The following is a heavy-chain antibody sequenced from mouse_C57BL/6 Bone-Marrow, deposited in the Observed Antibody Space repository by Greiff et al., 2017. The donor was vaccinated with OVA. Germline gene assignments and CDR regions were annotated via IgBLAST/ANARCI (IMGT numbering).Heavy chain of an antibody. CDR3: ARGAYCDTFAY. D-gene: IGHD1-1*01. CDR1: GYTFTSYG. CDR2: IYPGGGDT. V-gene: IGHV1-81*01. Sequence: QVQLLQSGAELARPGASVKLSCTASGYTFTSYGIRWVKQRTGQGLEWIGEIYPGGGDTYYNEKFKGKATLTADKSSSTAYMELRSLTSEDTAVYFCARGAYCDTFAYWGQGTLVTVSA. J-gene: IGHJ3*01.